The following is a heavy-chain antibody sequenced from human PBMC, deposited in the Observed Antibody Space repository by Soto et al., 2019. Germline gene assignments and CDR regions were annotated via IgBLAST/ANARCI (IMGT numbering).Heavy chain of an antibody. V-gene: IGHV1-69*02. J-gene: IGHJ4*02. CDR1: GGTFSSYT. D-gene: IGHD2-2*03. Sequence: GASVKVSCKASGGTFSSYTISWVRQAPGQGLEWMGRIIPILGIANYAQKFQGRVTITADKSTSTAYMELSSLRSEDTAVYYCARVGYCSSTSCYDGGKFDYWGQGTLVTVS. CDR3: ARVGYCSSTSCYDGGKFDY. CDR2: IIPILGIA.